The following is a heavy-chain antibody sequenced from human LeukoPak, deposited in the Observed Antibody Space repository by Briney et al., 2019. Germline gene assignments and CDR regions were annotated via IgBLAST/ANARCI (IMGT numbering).Heavy chain of an antibody. Sequence: GQSLKISCECSGYSFTSYWIGWVRQVPGKGLEWMGIIYPDDSETRYSPSFQGQVTISADKSIGTAYLQWSSLKASDTAMYYCARLDWDALDIWGQGTMVTVSS. V-gene: IGHV5-51*01. CDR2: IYPDDSET. D-gene: IGHD3-9*01. CDR1: GYSFTSYW. CDR3: ARLDWDALDI. J-gene: IGHJ3*02.